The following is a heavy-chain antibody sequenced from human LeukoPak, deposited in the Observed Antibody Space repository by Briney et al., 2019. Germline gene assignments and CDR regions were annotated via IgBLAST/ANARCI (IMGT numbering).Heavy chain of an antibody. D-gene: IGHD1-26*01. CDR1: GYTFNGYY. CDR2: TNPNSGGT. J-gene: IGHJ4*02. CDR3: ARARNSGSYYSFDY. Sequence: ASVKVSCKASGYTFNGYYMHWVRQAPGQGLEWMGWTNPNSGGTNYAQKFQGRVTMTRDTSISTAYMELSRLRSDDTAVYYCARARNSGSYYSFDYWGQGTLVTVSS. V-gene: IGHV1-2*02.